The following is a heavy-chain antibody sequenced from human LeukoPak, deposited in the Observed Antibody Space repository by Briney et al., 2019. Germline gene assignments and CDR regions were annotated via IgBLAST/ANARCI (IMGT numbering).Heavy chain of an antibody. J-gene: IGHJ1*01. CDR2: INPSGGST. D-gene: IGHD3-22*01. CDR1: GYTFTSYY. Sequence: GASVKVSCKASGYTFTSYYMHWVRQAPGQGLEWMGIINPSGGSTSYAQKFQDRVTLTRDTSASTAYMELNSLSSEDTAVYYCARVPLHDASGRYYPHWGQGTLVTVSS. V-gene: IGHV1-46*01. CDR3: ARVPLHDASGRYYPH.